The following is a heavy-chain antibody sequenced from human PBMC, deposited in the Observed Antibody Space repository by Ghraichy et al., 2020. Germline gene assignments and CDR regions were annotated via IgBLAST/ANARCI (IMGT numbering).Heavy chain of an antibody. CDR3: ARGRTDYDSSGYGDY. CDR2: IYYSGST. CDR1: GGSISSGGYY. D-gene: IGHD3-22*01. J-gene: IGHJ4*02. Sequence: SETLSLTCTVSGGSISSGGYYWSWIRQHPGKGLEWIGYIYYSGSTYYNPSLKSRVTISVDTSKNQFSLKLSSVTAADTAVYYCARGRTDYDSSGYGDYWGQGTLVTVSS. V-gene: IGHV4-31*03.